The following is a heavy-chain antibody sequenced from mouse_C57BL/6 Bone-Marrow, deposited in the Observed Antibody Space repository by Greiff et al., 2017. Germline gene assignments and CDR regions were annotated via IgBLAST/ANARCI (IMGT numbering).Heavy chain of an antibody. CDR3: ARSGPLGRRIDY. Sequence: QVQLQQPGAELVKPGASVKMSCKASGYTFTSYWITWVKQRPGQGLEWIGDIYPTSGRTNYNEKFKSKAILTVDTSSNTAYMQLSSLTSEDSAVFYCARSGPLGRRIDYGGRGTSLSVSA. CDR1: GYTFTSYW. V-gene: IGHV1-55*01. D-gene: IGHD4-1*01. J-gene: IGHJ2*03. CDR2: IYPTSGRT.